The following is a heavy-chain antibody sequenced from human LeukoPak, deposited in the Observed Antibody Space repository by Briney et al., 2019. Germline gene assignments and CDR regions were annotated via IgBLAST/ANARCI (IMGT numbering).Heavy chain of an antibody. CDR1: GGSFSGYY. CDR2: INHSGST. Sequence: SETLSLTCAVYGGSFSGYYWSWIRQPPGKGLEWIGEINHSGSTNYSPSLKSRVTISVDTSKNQFSLKLSSVTAADTAVYYCARVRGIVVVVAAKLGGHYFDYWGQGTLVTVSS. J-gene: IGHJ4*02. D-gene: IGHD2-15*01. V-gene: IGHV4-34*01. CDR3: ARVRGIVVVVAAKLGGHYFDY.